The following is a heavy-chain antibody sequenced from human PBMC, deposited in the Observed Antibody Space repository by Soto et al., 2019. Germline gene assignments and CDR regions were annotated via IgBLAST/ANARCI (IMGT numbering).Heavy chain of an antibody. CDR2: ISWNSGSI. V-gene: IGHV3-9*01. D-gene: IGHD2-15*01. CDR1: GFIFDDYA. Sequence: EVQLVESGGGLVQPGRSLRLSCAASGFIFDDYAMHWVRQAPGKGLEWVSGISWNSGSIGYADSVKGRFTISRDNAKNSLYLQMNSLRAEDTALYYCAKGPPYCSGGSCYSHGWYSFDYWGQGTLVTVSS. CDR3: AKGPPYCSGGSCYSHGWYSFDY. J-gene: IGHJ4*02.